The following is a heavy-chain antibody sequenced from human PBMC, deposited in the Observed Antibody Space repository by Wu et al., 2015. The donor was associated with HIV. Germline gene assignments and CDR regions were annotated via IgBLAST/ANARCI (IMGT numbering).Heavy chain of an antibody. V-gene: IGHV1-2*02. CDR1: EYTFSDYY. D-gene: IGHD3-10*01. J-gene: IGHJ3*02. CDR3: XREIIMVWGLNYGAFDI. CDR2: INPQKNLGTA. Sequence: QVRLLQSGTEVTKPGASLKVSCKASEYTFSDYYMHWVRQAPGRGLEWMGWINPQKNLGTANSARKFRDRLTLXLGTCPSAQPYMEPEHLTPDETRRLYFCXREIIMVWGLNYGAFDIWG.